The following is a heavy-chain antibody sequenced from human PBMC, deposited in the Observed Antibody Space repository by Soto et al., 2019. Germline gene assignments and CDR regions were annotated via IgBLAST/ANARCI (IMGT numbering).Heavy chain of an antibody. CDR3: ARGLGANWFDP. D-gene: IGHD1-26*01. CDR1: GFTFTNYA. Sequence: GGSLRLSCATSGFTFTNYAMTWVRQAPGKGLEWVANIKQDGSEKYYVDSVKGRFTISRDNAENSLYLQMNSLRADDTAVYHCARGLGANWFDPWGQGTLVTVSS. CDR2: IKQDGSEK. V-gene: IGHV3-7*01. J-gene: IGHJ5*02.